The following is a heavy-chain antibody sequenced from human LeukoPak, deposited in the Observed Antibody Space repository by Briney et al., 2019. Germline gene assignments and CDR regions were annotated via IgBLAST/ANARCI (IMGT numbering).Heavy chain of an antibody. J-gene: IGHJ4*02. CDR3: AKQGYTSSWLYFDY. CDR1: GFTFSSYG. D-gene: IGHD6-13*01. Sequence: PGGSLRLSCAASGFTFSSYGMHWVRQAPGKGLEWVSAISGSDGRIYYADSVKGRFTTSRDNSKNTVYLQLNSLRAEDTAVYYCAKQGYTSSWLYFDYWGQGTLVTVSS. V-gene: IGHV3-23*01. CDR2: ISGSDGRI.